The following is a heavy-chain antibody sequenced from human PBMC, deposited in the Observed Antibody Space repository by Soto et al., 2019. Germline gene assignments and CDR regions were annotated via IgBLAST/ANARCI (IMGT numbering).Heavy chain of an antibody. V-gene: IGHV1-2*04. CDR1: GYTFTGYY. CDR3: ARGFGESRQNWFDP. Sequence: ASVKVSFKASGYTFTGYYMHWVRQAPGQGLEWMGWINPNSGGTNYAQKFQGWVTMTRDTSISTAYMELSRLRSDDTAVYYCARGFGESRQNWFDPWGQGTLVTVSS. CDR2: INPNSGGT. D-gene: IGHD3-3*01. J-gene: IGHJ5*02.